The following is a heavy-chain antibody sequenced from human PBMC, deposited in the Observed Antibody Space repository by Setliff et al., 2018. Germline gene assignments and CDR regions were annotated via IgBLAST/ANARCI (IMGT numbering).Heavy chain of an antibody. CDR3: ARAQSWSGGPYYFDN. CDR1: GYTFTSYD. CDR2: MNPNSGNT. D-gene: IGHD3-3*01. Sequence: ASVKVSCKASGYTFTSYDIHWVRQATGQGLEWMGWMNPNSGNTGYAQKFQGRVTMTRNTSISTAYMDLSSLRFEDTAVYYCARAQSWSGGPYYFDNWGQGTLVTVSS. V-gene: IGHV1-8*02. J-gene: IGHJ4*02.